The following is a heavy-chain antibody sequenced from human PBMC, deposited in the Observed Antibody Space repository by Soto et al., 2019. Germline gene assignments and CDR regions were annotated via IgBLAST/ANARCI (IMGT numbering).Heavy chain of an antibody. Sequence: PGGSLRLSCAASGFTFSSYAMHWVRQAPGKGLEWVAVISYDGSNKYYADSVKGRFTISRDNSKNTLYLQMNSLRAEDTAVYYCASIREWDYWGQGTLVTLSS. J-gene: IGHJ4*02. CDR1: GFTFSSYA. D-gene: IGHD2-8*01. CDR2: ISYDGSNK. CDR3: ASIREWDY. V-gene: IGHV3-30-3*01.